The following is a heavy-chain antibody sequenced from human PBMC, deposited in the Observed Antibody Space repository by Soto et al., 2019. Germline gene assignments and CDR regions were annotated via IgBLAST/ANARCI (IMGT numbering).Heavy chain of an antibody. V-gene: IGHV1-46*01. Sequence: QVQLVQSGAEVKKPGAAVKISCKASGYTFTSYYMHWVRQAPGQGIEWMGIINPSGGSTNYAQKLPGRVAMTRDTSTSTVYMELNRLRSEDTAVYYCARPPYTGCINAVCYPLDYWGQGTLVNVSS. CDR2: INPSGGST. J-gene: IGHJ4*02. CDR3: ARPPYTGCINAVCYPLDY. D-gene: IGHD2-8*01. CDR1: GYTFTSYY.